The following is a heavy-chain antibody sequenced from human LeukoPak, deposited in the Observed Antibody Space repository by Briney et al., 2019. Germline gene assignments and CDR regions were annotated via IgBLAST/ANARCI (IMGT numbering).Heavy chain of an antibody. Sequence: GASVKVFCKASGYTFNRYGISWVRQAPGQGLEWMGWISAYNGNTNYAQKVQGRVTMTTNTSTSTAYMELRSLRSDDTAVYYCAREGAYGDFEYWGQGTLVTVSS. V-gene: IGHV1-18*01. J-gene: IGHJ4*02. CDR3: AREGAYGDFEY. CDR2: ISAYNGNT. D-gene: IGHD4-17*01. CDR1: GYTFNRYG.